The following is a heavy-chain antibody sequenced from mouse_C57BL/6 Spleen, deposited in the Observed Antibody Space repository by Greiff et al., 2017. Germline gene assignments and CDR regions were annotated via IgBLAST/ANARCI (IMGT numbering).Heavy chain of an antibody. CDR3: ARHYYGSSPDY. D-gene: IGHD1-1*01. CDR2: IHPNSGST. J-gene: IGHJ2*01. V-gene: IGHV1-64*01. Sequence: VQLQQPGAELVKPGASVKLSCKASGYTFTSYWTHWVKQRPGQGLEWIGMIHPNSGSTNYNEKFKSKATLTVDKSSSTAYMQLSSLTSEDSAVYYCARHYYGSSPDYWGQGTTLTVSS. CDR1: GYTFTSYW.